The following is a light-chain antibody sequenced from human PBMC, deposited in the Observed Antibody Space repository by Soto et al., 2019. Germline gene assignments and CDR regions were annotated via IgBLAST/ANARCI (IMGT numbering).Light chain of an antibody. CDR1: QSISDT. CDR3: QQYNNWPWT. CDR2: GAS. Sequence: EIVLMKSTATLSVSQGGRATLSCRASQSISDTLAWYQQKPGQAPRLLIHGASTRAPGFPARFSGSGSGTDFTLTISSLQSEDFAGYYCQQYNNWPWTFAQGTEVDI. J-gene: IGKJ1*01. V-gene: IGKV3-15*01.